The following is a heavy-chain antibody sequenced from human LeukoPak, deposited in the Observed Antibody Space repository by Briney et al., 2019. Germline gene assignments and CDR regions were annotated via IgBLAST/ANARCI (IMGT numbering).Heavy chain of an antibody. V-gene: IGHV3-9*03. CDR3: AKDMTTVTTGAFDI. CDR1: GFTFSSYW. J-gene: IGHJ3*02. Sequence: PGGSLRLSCAASGFTFSSYWMHWVRQAPGKGLEWVSGISWNSGSVGYADSVKGRFTISRDNAKNSLYLQMNSLRAEDMALYYCAKDMTTVTTGAFDIWGQGTMVTVSS. D-gene: IGHD4-17*01. CDR2: ISWNSGSV.